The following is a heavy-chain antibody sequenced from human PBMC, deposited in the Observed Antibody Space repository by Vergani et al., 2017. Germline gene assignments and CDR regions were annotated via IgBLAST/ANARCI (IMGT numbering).Heavy chain of an antibody. CDR1: GFTSSSYG. D-gene: IGHD2-2*01. Sequence: QVQLVESGGGVVQPGRSLRLSCAASGFTSSSYGMHWVRQAPGKGLEWVAVIWYDGSNKYYADSVKGRFTISRDNSKNTLYLQMNSLRAEDTAVYYCARDDGLYCSSTSCYYYYYYYYMDVWGKGTTVTVSS. V-gene: IGHV3-33*01. CDR3: ARDDGLYCSSTSCYYYYYYYYMDV. J-gene: IGHJ6*03. CDR2: IWYDGSNK.